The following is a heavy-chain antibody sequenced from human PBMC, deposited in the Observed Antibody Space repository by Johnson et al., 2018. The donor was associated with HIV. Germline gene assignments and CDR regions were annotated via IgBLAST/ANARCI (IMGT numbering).Heavy chain of an antibody. CDR3: AREDAPFGSPHEGDAFYI. CDR2: IGTRSDT. V-gene: IGHV3-13*01. CDR1: GFAFSTYD. J-gene: IGHJ3*02. D-gene: IGHD3-16*01. Sequence: VQLVESGGALVQPGGSTRLSCVASGFAFSTYDMHWVRQVPGKGLEWVGAIGTRSDTYYPASVKGRFTISRENARNSLYLQMNSLRVEDTAVYYCAREDAPFGSPHEGDAFYIWGQGTRVTVFS.